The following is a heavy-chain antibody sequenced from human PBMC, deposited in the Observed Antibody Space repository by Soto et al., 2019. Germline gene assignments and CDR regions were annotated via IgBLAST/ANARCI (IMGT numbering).Heavy chain of an antibody. J-gene: IGHJ5*02. D-gene: IGHD4-17*01. CDR3: VHPRSTVQIPPT. CDR1: EITLNIYW. CDR2: INPESTTL. V-gene: IGHV3-74*01. Sequence: GGSLRLSCTASEITLNIYWMHWIRQAPGKGLVWVSRINPESTTLTYADSVTGRFTISRDSAKNTLYLQMNGLSAEDTAIYYCVHPRSTVQIPPTWGQGTLVTVSS.